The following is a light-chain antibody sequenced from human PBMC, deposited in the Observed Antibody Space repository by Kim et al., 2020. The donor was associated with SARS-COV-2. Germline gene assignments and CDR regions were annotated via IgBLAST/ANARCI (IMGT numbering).Light chain of an antibody. V-gene: IGKV1-12*01. J-gene: IGKJ1*01. CDR1: QYISTS. CDR3: QQANTFPPWP. Sequence: SIGDRVSITCRASQYISTSLCWYQQKPGKAPKLLIYAASSLQSGVPSRFSGSGSGTDFTLTIARLQPADSATYYCQQANTFPPWPFGQGTKVEIK. CDR2: AAS.